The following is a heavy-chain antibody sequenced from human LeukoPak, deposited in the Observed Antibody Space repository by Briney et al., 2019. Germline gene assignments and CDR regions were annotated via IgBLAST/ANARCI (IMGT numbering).Heavy chain of an antibody. D-gene: IGHD6-19*01. CDR3: ASTGDPGIALAQTPGV. CDR1: GFTFSSYS. V-gene: IGHV3-21*01. CDR2: ISSSSSYI. Sequence: GGSLRLSCAASGFTFSSYSMNWVRQAPGKGLEWVSSISSSSSYIYYADSVKGRFTISRDNAKNSLYLQMNSLRAEDTAVYYCASTGDPGIALAQTPGVWGKGTTVTVSS. J-gene: IGHJ6*04.